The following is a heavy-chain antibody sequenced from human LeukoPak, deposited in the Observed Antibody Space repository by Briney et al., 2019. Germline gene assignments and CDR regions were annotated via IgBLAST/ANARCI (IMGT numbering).Heavy chain of an antibody. D-gene: IGHD4-17*01. Sequence: SQTLSLTCTVSGGSINSDYYYWSWIRQHPGRGLEWIGYIYHSGTTYYNPPLESRVTISIDTSKNQFSLTLYSVTAADTAVYYCRGAHKYRDYQDYWGQGTLVTVSS. CDR2: IYHSGTT. J-gene: IGHJ4*02. CDR3: RGAHKYRDYQDY. CDR1: GGSINSDYYY. V-gene: IGHV4-31*07.